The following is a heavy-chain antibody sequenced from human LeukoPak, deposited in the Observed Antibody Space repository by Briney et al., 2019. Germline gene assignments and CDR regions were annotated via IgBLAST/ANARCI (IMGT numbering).Heavy chain of an antibody. J-gene: IGHJ4*02. CDR3: ARGRGGWVDY. CDR1: GFTFSSYD. V-gene: IGHV3-13*01. CDR2: IGTAGDT. D-gene: IGHD1-26*01. Sequence: PGGSLRLSCAASGFTFSSYDMPWVRHATGKGLEWVSAIGTAGDTYYPGSVKGRFTISRENAKNSLYLQMNSLRAGDTAVYYCARGRGGWVDYWGQGTLVTVSS.